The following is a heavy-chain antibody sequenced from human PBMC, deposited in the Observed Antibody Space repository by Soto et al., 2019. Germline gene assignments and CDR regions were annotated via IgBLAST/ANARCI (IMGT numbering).Heavy chain of an antibody. CDR1: GGSVNGYY. Sequence: SETLSLTCAVYGGSVNGYYWNWIRQPPGKGLEWIGEINHTGGTHYNTSLKSRVTMSVDTSKNQFSLRFSSVTAADTAIYYCATRITVFGLLIPPFDPWGQGTQVTVSS. J-gene: IGHJ5*02. D-gene: IGHD3-3*01. CDR2: INHTGGT. V-gene: IGHV4-34*01. CDR3: ATRITVFGLLIPPFDP.